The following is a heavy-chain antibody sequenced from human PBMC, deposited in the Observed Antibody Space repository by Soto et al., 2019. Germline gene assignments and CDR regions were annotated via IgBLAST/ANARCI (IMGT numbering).Heavy chain of an antibody. D-gene: IGHD6-19*01. CDR2: ISYDGSNK. Sequence: GGSLRLSCAASGFTFSSYAMHWVRQAPGKGLEWVAVISYDGSNKYYADSVKGRFTISRDNSKNTLYLQMNSLRAEDTAVYYCARDGIAVAGTSSWFDPWGQGTLVTVSS. V-gene: IGHV3-30-3*01. J-gene: IGHJ5*02. CDR1: GFTFSSYA. CDR3: ARDGIAVAGTSSWFDP.